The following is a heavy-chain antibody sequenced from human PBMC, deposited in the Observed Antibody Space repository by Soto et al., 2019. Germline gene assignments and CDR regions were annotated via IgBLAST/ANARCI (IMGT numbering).Heavy chain of an antibody. CDR2: IIPIFGTA. Sequence: ASVKVSCKASGGTFSSYAISWVRQAPGQGLEWMGGIIPIFGTANYAQKFQGRVTITADESTSTAYMELSSLRSEDTAVYYCARGAGPSGSYYYYYGMDVWGQGTTVTVSS. CDR3: ARGAGPSGSYYYYYGMDV. CDR1: GGTFSSYA. D-gene: IGHD1-26*01. J-gene: IGHJ6*02. V-gene: IGHV1-69*13.